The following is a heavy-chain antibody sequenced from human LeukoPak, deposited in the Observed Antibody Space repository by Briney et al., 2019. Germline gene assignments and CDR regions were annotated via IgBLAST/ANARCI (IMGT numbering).Heavy chain of an antibody. V-gene: IGHV4-39*01. CDR3: AKYIGGTTFDY. J-gene: IGHJ4*02. CDR1: GDSLSSTTYY. CDR2: IYYSGST. Sequence: SETLSLTCTVSGDSLSSTTYYWGWIRQPPGKGLEWIGIIYYSGSTYYNPSLKSRVTISVDTSNNQFSLKLSSVTAADTAVYYCAKYIGGTTFDYWGQGTLVTVSS. D-gene: IGHD5-12*01.